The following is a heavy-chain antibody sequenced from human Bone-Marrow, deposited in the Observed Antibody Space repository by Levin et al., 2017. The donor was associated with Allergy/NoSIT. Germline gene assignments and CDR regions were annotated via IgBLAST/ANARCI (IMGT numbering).Heavy chain of an antibody. J-gene: IGHJ4*02. D-gene: IGHD6-19*01. CDR1: GGSFSGSY. CDR3: ARVFVGLIAVAGIWEYYFDY. CDR2: INHSGST. Sequence: PSPTLSLTCAVYGGSFSGSYWSWLRQPPGKGLEWIGEINHSGSTNYNPSLKSRVTISVDTSKNQFSLKLSSVTAADTAVYYCARVFVGLIAVAGIWEYYFDYWGQGTLVTVSS. V-gene: IGHV4-34*01.